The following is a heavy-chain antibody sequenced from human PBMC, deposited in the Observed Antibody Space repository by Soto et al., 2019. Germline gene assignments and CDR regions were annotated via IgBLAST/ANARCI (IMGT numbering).Heavy chain of an antibody. D-gene: IGHD2-15*01. CDR2: IFSNDER. CDR1: GFSLSNAGMG. J-gene: IGHJ5*02. Sequence: QVTLKESGPVLVKPTETLTLTCTVSGFSLSNAGMGVSWIRQPPGKALEWLAHIFSNDERRFSTSLKNRLTISKDTFNSQVVLSMTNMDRVDTATYYCAQTEDGGRSRTPAGWFDAWGQGTLVTVSS. V-gene: IGHV2-26*01. CDR3: AQTEDGGRSRTPAGWFDA.